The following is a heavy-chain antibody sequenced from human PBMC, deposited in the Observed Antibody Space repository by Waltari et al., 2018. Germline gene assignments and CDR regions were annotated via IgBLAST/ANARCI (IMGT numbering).Heavy chain of an antibody. CDR3: ASSSKYYFDY. V-gene: IGHV3-30-3*01. J-gene: IGHJ4*02. CDR1: GFTFSSYA. D-gene: IGHD6-6*01. CDR2: ISYDGSNK. Sequence: QVQLVESGGGVVQPGRSLRLPCAASGFTFSSYAMHWVRQAPGKGLEWVAVISYDGSNKYYADSVKGRFTISRDNSKNTLYLQMNSLRAEDTAVYYCASSSKYYFDYWGQGTLVTVSS.